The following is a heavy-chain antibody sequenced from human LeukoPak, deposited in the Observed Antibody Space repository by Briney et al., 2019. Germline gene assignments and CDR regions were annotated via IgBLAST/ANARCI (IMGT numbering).Heavy chain of an antibody. CDR3: ASPPPYYDILTGYPYYYYMDV. J-gene: IGHJ6*03. Sequence: GGSLRLSCAASGFTFSSYEMNWVRQAPGKGLEWVSYISSSGSTIYYADSVKGRFTISRDNAKNSLYLQMNSLRAEDTAVYYCASPPPYYDILTGYPYYYYMDVWGKGTTVTVSS. V-gene: IGHV3-48*03. CDR1: GFTFSSYE. CDR2: ISSSGSTI. D-gene: IGHD3-9*01.